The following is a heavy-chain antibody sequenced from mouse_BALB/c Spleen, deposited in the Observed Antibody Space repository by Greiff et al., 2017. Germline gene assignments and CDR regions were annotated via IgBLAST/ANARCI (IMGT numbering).Heavy chain of an antibody. CDR1: GYTFTSYV. D-gene: IGHD2-12*01. CDR2: INPYNDGT. CDR3: AWERYDSAMDY. V-gene: IGHV1-14*01. J-gene: IGHJ4*01. Sequence: EVLLVESGPELVKPGASVKMSCKASGYTFTSYVMHWVKQKPGQGLEWIGYINPYNDGTKYNEKFKGKATLTSDKSSSTAYMELSSLTTEDSAVYYCAWERYDSAMDYWGQGTSVTVSA.